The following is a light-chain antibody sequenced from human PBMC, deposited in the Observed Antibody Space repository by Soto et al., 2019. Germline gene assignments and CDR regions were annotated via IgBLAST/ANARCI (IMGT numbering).Light chain of an antibody. CDR3: AAWDDSLSGYV. CDR1: SSNIGSNY. CDR2: SNK. Sequence: SVRTHPPSASVTPGDRVTISGSRSSSNIGSNYVYWYLQLQGTAPKIIRYSNKQRPSRVPDRLSGSTSGTSDSLAISGLRYEDEADYYCAAWDDSLSGYVFGTGTKVTVL. J-gene: IGLJ1*01. V-gene: IGLV1-47*02.